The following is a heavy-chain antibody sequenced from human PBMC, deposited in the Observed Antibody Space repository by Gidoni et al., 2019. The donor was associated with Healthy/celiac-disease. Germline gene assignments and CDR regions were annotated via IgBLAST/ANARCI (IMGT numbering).Heavy chain of an antibody. D-gene: IGHD4-4*01. CDR2: MNPNSGNT. CDR1: GYTFTSYD. J-gene: IGHJ6*02. Sequence: QVQLVQSGAEVKKPGASVKVSCKASGYTFTSYDINWVRQATGEGLEWMGWMNPNSGNTGYAQKFQGRVTMTRNTSISTAYMELSSLRSEDTAVYYCARDRTTGAYYGMDVWGQGTTVTVSS. V-gene: IGHV1-8*01. CDR3: ARDRTTGAYYGMDV.